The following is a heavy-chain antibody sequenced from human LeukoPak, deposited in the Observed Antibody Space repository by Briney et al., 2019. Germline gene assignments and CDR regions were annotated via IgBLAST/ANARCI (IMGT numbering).Heavy chain of an antibody. J-gene: IGHJ5*02. D-gene: IGHD3-3*01. V-gene: IGHV4-39*07. CDR3: AGHKIQRSLGGVPDWFDP. Sequence: PSETLSLTCAVSGASLDSGDYYWGWIRQSPGRGLECIASIHYSGNTYYDPSLKSRVTLSVDTPKNQFSLSLTSVTPADTAIYYCAGHKIQRSLGGVPDWFDPWGQGTLVTVSS. CDR2: IHYSGNT. CDR1: GASLDSGDYY.